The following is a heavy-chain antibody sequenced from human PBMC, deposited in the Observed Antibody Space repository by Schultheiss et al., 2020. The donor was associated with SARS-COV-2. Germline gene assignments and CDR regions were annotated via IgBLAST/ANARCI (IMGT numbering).Heavy chain of an antibody. D-gene: IGHD1-26*01. V-gene: IGHV3-23*01. CDR2: ISGSGGST. CDR1: GFTFSSYA. J-gene: IGHJ4*02. CDR3: ASAPHSGSYYLNY. Sequence: GGSLRLSCAASGFTFSSYAMSWVRQAPGKGLEWVSAISGSGGSTYYADSVKGRFTISRDNSKNTLYLQMNSLRAEDTAVYYCASAPHSGSYYLNYWGQGTLVTVSS.